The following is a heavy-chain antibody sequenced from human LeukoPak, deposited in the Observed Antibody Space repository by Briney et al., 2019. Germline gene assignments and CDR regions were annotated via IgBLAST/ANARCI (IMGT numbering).Heavy chain of an antibody. Sequence: PSETLSLTCTVSGGSINSGGYYWNWIRQPAGKGLEWIGRFHISEGTKYNPSLKSRVTISVDTSKNQFSLRLSSVTAADTAVYYCASLGSFDIWRQGTMVTVSS. CDR1: GGSINSGGYY. CDR2: FHISEGT. CDR3: ASLGSFDI. D-gene: IGHD7-27*01. V-gene: IGHV4-61*02. J-gene: IGHJ3*02.